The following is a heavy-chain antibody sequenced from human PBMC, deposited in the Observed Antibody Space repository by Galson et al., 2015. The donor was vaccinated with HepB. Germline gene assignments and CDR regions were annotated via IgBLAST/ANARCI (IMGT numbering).Heavy chain of an antibody. V-gene: IGHV1-69*13. CDR1: GGTFSSYA. J-gene: IGHJ2*01. CDR3: AKSGYSYGYNWYFDL. D-gene: IGHD5-18*01. Sequence: SVKVSCKASGGTFSSYAISWVRQAPGQGLEWMGGIIPIFGTANYAQKFQGRVTITADESTSTAYMELSSLRSEDTAVYYCAKSGYSYGYNWYFDLWGRGTLVTVSS. CDR2: IIPIFGTA.